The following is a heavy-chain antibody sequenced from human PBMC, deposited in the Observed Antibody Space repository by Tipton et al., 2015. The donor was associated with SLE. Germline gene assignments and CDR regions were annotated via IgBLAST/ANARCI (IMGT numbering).Heavy chain of an antibody. J-gene: IGHJ4*02. V-gene: IGHV4-34*01. CDR2: INHSGGT. CDR3: ARGVLRPFDY. Sequence: GLVKPSETLSLTCAVYGGSFSGYYSSWIRQPPGKGLEWIGEINHSGGTNYNPSLKSRVTISVDTSKNQFSLKLSSVTAADTAVYYCARGVLRPFDYWGQGTLVTVSS. D-gene: IGHD1-1*01. CDR1: GGSFSGYY.